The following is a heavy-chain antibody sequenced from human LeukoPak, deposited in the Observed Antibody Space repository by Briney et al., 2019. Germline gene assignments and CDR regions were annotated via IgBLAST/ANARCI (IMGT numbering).Heavy chain of an antibody. CDR3: SGATPWAFDI. V-gene: IGHV4-34*01. CDR2: INHSGST. CDR1: GGSFSDYY. Sequence: SETLSLTCAVYGGSFSDYYWSWIRQPPGKGLEWIGEINHSGSTNYNPSLKSRVTISVDTSKNQFSLKLSSVTAADTAVYYCSGATPWAFDIWGQGTMVTVSS. J-gene: IGHJ3*02.